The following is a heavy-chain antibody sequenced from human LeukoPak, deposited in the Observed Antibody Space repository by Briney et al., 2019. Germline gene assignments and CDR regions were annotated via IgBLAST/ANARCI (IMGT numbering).Heavy chain of an antibody. CDR1: GGSISSYY. CDR2: IYYSGST. V-gene: IGHV4-59*01. Sequence: SETLSLTCTVSGGSISSYYWSWIRQPPGKGLEWIGYIYYSGSTNYNPSLKSRVTISVDTSKNQFSLKLSSVTAADTAVYYCARERWLPYYFDYWGQGTLVTVSS. J-gene: IGHJ4*02. D-gene: IGHD5-24*01. CDR3: ARERWLPYYFDY.